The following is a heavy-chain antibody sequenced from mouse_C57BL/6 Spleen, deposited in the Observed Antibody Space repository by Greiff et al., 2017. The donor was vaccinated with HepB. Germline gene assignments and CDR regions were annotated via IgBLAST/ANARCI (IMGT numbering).Heavy chain of an antibody. CDR3: ARAGRSHYAMDY. CDR2: TFYSGIT. D-gene: IGHD1-1*01. J-gene: IGHJ4*01. CDR1: GFSINSDCY. V-gene: IGHV3-3*01. Sequence: VQLKQSGPSLVRPSQTLSLTCTVTGFSINSDCYWIWIRQFPGNKLEYIGYTFYSGITYYNPSLESRTYITRDTSKNQFSLKLSSVTTEDTATYYCARAGRSHYAMDYWGQGTSVTVSS.